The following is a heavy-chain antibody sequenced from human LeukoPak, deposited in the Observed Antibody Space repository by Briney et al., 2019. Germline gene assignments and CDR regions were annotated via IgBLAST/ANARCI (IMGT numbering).Heavy chain of an antibody. J-gene: IGHJ5*02. CDR1: GFTFSSYS. D-gene: IGHD3-3*01. Sequence: GGSLRLSCAASGFTFSSYSMNWVRQAPGKGLKWVSSISSSSSYIYYADSVKGRFTISRDNAKNSLYLQMNSLRAEDTAVYYCAREASGYDFWSGRPNWFDPWGQGTLVTVSS. CDR3: AREASGYDFWSGRPNWFDP. V-gene: IGHV3-21*01. CDR2: ISSSSSYI.